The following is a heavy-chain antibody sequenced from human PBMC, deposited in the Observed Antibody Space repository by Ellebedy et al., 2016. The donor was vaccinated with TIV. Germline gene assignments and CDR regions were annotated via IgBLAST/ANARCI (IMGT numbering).Heavy chain of an antibody. D-gene: IGHD6-6*01. CDR1: GYTFTSFG. Sequence: ASVKVSCXASGYTFTSFGLSWVRQAPGQGLEWMGWISAYNGDINYAQNFQGRVAMTTDTATSTVYVDLSSLRSDDTAVYYCARVSVDVVIGYHYFYMDIWGKGTTVTVSS. V-gene: IGHV1-18*01. CDR2: ISAYNGDI. J-gene: IGHJ6*03. CDR3: ARVSVDVVIGYHYFYMDI.